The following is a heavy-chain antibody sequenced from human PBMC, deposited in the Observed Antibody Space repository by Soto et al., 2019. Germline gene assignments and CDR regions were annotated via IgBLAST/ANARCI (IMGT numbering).Heavy chain of an antibody. CDR3: AKVGSSSWYGIQYYYYYYGMDV. Sequence: QVQLVESGGGVVQPGRSLRLSCAASGFTFSSYGMHWVRQAPGKGLEWVAVISYDGSNKYYADSVKGRFTISRDNSKNTLYLQMNSLRAEDTAVYYCAKVGSSSWYGIQYYYYYYGMDVW. CDR1: GFTFSSYG. V-gene: IGHV3-30*18. D-gene: IGHD6-13*01. J-gene: IGHJ6*01. CDR2: ISYDGSNK.